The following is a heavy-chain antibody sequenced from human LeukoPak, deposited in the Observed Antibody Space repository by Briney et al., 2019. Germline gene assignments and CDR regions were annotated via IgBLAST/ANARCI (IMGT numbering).Heavy chain of an antibody. Sequence: SETLSLTCAVYGGSFSGYYWSWIRQPPGKGLEWIGEINHSGSTNYNPSLKSRVTISVDTSKNQFSLKLSSVTAADTAVYYCARGLGPYDFWSGYYPEWGQGTLVTVSS. D-gene: IGHD3-3*01. CDR3: ARGLGPYDFWSGYYPE. J-gene: IGHJ4*02. CDR2: INHSGST. CDR1: GGSFSGYY. V-gene: IGHV4-34*01.